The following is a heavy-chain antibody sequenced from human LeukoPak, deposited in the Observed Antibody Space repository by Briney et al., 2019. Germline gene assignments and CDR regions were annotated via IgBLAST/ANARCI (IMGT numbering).Heavy chain of an antibody. J-gene: IGHJ5*02. CDR2: IYYSGST. D-gene: IGHD3-10*01. V-gene: IGHV4-31*03. CDR1: GGSISSGGYY. Sequence: SETLSLTCTVSGGSISSGGYYWSWIRQHPGKGLEWIGYIYYSGSTYYNPSLKSRVTISVDTSKNQFSLRLSSVTAADTAVYYCARGIWFGEGNWFDPWGQGTLVTVSS. CDR3: ARGIWFGEGNWFDP.